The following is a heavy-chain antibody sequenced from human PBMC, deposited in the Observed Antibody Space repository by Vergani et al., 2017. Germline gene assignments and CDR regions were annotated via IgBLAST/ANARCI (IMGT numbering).Heavy chain of an antibody. CDR1: GAPISYWC. CDR3: ARPNSSGWQFDY. J-gene: IGHJ4*02. Sequence: QVQMQESGPGLVKTSETLSLTCSASGAPISYWCWSWLRQPAGKGLEWIGRLCPSGSTNYKPSLKSRVTMSIDTSKNQFSLKLSSVTAADTAVYYCARPNSSGWQFDYWGQGTLVTVSS. CDR2: LCPSGST. D-gene: IGHD6-19*01. V-gene: IGHV4-4*07.